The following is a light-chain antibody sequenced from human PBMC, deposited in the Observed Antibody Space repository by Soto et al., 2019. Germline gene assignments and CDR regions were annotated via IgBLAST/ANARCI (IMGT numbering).Light chain of an antibody. CDR3: QQRSNWPPWT. J-gene: IGKJ1*01. CDR2: DAS. CDR1: QSVSSY. Sequence: EIVMTQSPGTLSVCPGERATLSCRASQSVSSYLAWYQQKPGQAPRLLIYDASNRATGIPARFSGSGSETDFTLTISSLEPEDFAVYYCQQRSNWPPWTFGQGTKVDIK. V-gene: IGKV3-11*01.